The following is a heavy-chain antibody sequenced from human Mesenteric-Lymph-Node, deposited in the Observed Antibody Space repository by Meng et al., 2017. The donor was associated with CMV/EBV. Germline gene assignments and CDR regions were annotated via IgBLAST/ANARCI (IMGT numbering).Heavy chain of an antibody. J-gene: IGHJ4*02. CDR3: ARVKSGSYGPFDY. D-gene: IGHD1-26*01. Sequence: GGSLRLSCKASGYTFTGYYMHWVRQAPGQGLEWMGWINPNSGGTNYAQKFQGRVTMTRDTSISTAYMELSRLRSDDTAVYYCARVKSGSYGPFDYWGQGTLVTVSS. V-gene: IGHV1-2*02. CDR2: INPNSGGT. CDR1: GYTFTGYY.